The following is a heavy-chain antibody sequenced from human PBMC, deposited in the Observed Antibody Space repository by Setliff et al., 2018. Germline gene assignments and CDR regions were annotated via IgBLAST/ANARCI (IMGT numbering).Heavy chain of an antibody. J-gene: IGHJ3*02. CDR1: GGSISTYY. D-gene: IGHD4-17*01. CDR3: ARHENDYGDYDDAFDI. V-gene: IGHV4-59*08. Sequence: PSETLSLTCTVSGGSISTYYWSWIRQPPGKGLEWIGYIYYSGRTNYNPSLRSRVTISVDTSKNQFSLMVSSVTAADTAVYYCARHENDYGDYDDAFDIWGQGTMVTVSS. CDR2: IYYSGRT.